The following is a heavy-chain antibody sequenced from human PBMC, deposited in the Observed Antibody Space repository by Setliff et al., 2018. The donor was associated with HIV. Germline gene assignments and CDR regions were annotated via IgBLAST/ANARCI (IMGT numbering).Heavy chain of an antibody. CDR1: GFAFSSYA. V-gene: IGHV4-34*01. Sequence: SETLRLSCAASGFAFSSYAMNWVRQSPGKGLEWIGEINYGRTTNYNPSLASRVTISVDTSKNQFSLRMKSVNAGDTGKYYCVRRRGPMVRGVDPSPSYYFDYWGQGTLVTVSS. J-gene: IGHJ4*02. CDR3: VRRRGPMVRGVDPSPSYYFDY. D-gene: IGHD3-10*01. CDR2: INYGRTT.